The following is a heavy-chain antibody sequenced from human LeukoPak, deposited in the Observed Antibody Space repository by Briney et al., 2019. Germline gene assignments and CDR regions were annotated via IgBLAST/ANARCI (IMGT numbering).Heavy chain of an antibody. Sequence: PSETLSLTCTVSGGSISSYYWSWIRQPPGKGLEWIGYIYYSGSTNYNASLTNRVTISVDTSRNQFSLKLSSVTAADTAVYYCAREVGYCSGGSCYSYFDYWGQGTLVTVSS. CDR2: IYYSGST. D-gene: IGHD2-15*01. J-gene: IGHJ4*02. CDR1: GGSISSYY. V-gene: IGHV4-59*01. CDR3: AREVGYCSGGSCYSYFDY.